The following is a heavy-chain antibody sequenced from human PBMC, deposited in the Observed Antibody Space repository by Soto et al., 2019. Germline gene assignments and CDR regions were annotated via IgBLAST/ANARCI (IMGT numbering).Heavy chain of an antibody. V-gene: IGHV1-69*12. CDR1: GGTFSSYA. Sequence: QVQLVQSGAEVKKPGSSVKVSCKTSGGTFSSYAITWVRQAPGQGLEWMGGIIPIFGTANYAQKFQGRVTITADESTRTAYMELSSLRSEDTAVYYCAREYYSSNWYGGVYWGQGTLVTVSS. CDR2: IIPIFGTA. CDR3: AREYYSSNWYGGVY. J-gene: IGHJ4*02. D-gene: IGHD6-13*01.